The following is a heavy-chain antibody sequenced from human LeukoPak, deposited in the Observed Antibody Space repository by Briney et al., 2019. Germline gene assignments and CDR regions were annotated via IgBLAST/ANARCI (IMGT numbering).Heavy chain of an antibody. CDR1: GFTVSSNY. J-gene: IGHJ4*02. Sequence: PGGSLRLSCAASGFTVSSNYMSWVRQAPGKGLEWVSVIYSGGSTYYADSVKGRFTISRDNSKNTLYLQMNSLRAEDTAVYYCARVETVRGVDYWGQGTLVTVSS. D-gene: IGHD3-10*01. CDR3: ARVETVRGVDY. CDR2: IYSGGST. V-gene: IGHV3-53*01.